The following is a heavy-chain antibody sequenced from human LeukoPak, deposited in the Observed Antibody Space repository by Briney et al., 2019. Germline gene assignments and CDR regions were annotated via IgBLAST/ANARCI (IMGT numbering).Heavy chain of an antibody. CDR3: AWRINRELLRTPHLDY. V-gene: IGHV1-69*04. CDR1: GGTFSSYA. Sequence: GASVKVSCKASGGTFSSYAISWVRQALGQGLEWMGRIIPILGIANYAQKFQGRVTITADKSTSTAYMELSSLRSEDTAVYYCAWRINRELLRTPHLDYWGQGTLVTVSS. CDR2: IIPILGIA. J-gene: IGHJ4*02. D-gene: IGHD1-26*01.